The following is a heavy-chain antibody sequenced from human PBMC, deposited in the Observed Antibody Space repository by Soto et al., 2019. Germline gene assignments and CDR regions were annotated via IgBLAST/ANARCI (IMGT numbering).Heavy chain of an antibody. CDR3: ARGVLH. CDR2: TSYTVST. CDR1: GGSISSGGYY. Sequence: QVQLQESGPGLVQPSQTLSLTCTVSGGSISSGGYYWSWIRQHPGTGLVWIGHTSYTVSTYHNTSLTSRVTISVDTSRNPFSPVVNSVTAADTGVYYCARGVLHWGQGTLVTVSS. J-gene: IGHJ4*01. V-gene: IGHV4-31*03.